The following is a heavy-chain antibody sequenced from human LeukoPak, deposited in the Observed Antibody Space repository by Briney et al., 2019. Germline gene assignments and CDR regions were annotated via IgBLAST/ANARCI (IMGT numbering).Heavy chain of an antibody. V-gene: IGHV3-23*01. CDR2: ISGSGGST. J-gene: IGHJ4*02. Sequence: GGSLRLSCAASGFTFSSYAMNWVRQAPGKGLEWVSGISGSGGSTYYADSVKGRFTISRDNSKNTLYLQMNSQRAEDTAVYYCARIHCSSTSCYFNYFDYWGQGTLVTVSS. D-gene: IGHD2-2*01. CDR3: ARIHCSSTSCYFNYFDY. CDR1: GFTFSSYA.